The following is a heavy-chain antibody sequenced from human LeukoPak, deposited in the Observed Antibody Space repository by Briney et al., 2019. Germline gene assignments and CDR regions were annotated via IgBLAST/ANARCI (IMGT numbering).Heavy chain of an antibody. J-gene: IGHJ4*02. CDR1: GFTFSSYG. V-gene: IGHV3-30*02. D-gene: IGHD3-3*01. CDR2: IRYDGSNK. Sequence: GGSLRLSCAASGFTFSSYGMHWVRQAPGKGLEWVAFIRYDGSNKYYADSVKGRFTISRDNSKNTLYLQMNSLRAEDTAVYYCAKDARFITIFGVVPGMGLDYWGQGTLVTVSS. CDR3: AKDARFITIFGVVPGMGLDY.